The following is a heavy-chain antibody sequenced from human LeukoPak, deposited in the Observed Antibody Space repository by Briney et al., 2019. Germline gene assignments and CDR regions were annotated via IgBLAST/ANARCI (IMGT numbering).Heavy chain of an antibody. D-gene: IGHD6-19*01. CDR1: GFTFSSYA. CDR3: AKRSGYTTGWFFDF. CDR2: ISGSGGST. Sequence: GGSLRLSCAASGFTFSSYAMSWVRQAPGKGLEWVSAISGSGGSTYYAESVKGRFTISRDNSKNTLFLQMNSLRAEDTAVFYCAKRSGYTTGWFFDFWGQGTLVTVSS. V-gene: IGHV3-23*01. J-gene: IGHJ4*02.